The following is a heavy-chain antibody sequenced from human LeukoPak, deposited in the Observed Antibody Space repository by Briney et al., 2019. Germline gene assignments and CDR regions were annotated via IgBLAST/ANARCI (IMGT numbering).Heavy chain of an antibody. CDR3: AERDGAGVDY. Sequence: PGRSLRLSCAASGFTFSSYAMHWVRQAPGKGLEWVAVISYDGSNKYYADSVRGRFTISRDNFRNTWYLQMNSLTTEDTAVYYCAERDGAGVDYWGQGTLVIVSS. D-gene: IGHD1-26*01. CDR1: GFTFSSYA. J-gene: IGHJ4*02. CDR2: ISYDGSNK. V-gene: IGHV3-30-3*01.